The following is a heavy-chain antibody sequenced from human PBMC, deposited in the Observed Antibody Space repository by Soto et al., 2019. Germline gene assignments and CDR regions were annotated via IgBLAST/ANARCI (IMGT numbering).Heavy chain of an antibody. D-gene: IGHD3-22*01. Sequence: SGPTLVNPTQTLTLTCTFSGFSLSTSGMCVSWIRQPPGKALEWLALIDWDDDKYYSTSLKTRLTTSKDTSKNQVVLTMTNMDPVDTATYYCARNSYYYDSSGYYYFDYWGQGTLVTVSS. V-gene: IGHV2-70*01. CDR1: GFSLSTSGMC. J-gene: IGHJ4*02. CDR2: IDWDDDK. CDR3: ARNSYYYDSSGYYYFDY.